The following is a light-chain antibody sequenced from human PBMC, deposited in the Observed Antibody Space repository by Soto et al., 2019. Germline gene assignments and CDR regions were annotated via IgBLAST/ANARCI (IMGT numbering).Light chain of an antibody. J-gene: IGKJ5*01. CDR1: QSISNY. CDR3: QQSYSTPRT. V-gene: IGKV1-39*01. CDR2: AAS. Sequence: DIQMTQSPSSLSASVGDRVTITCRASQSISNYLHWYQQKPVKAPKLLIYAASSLQSGVPSMFSGSGSGTDFTLTIRSLQPADFATYYGQQSYSTPRTFGQGTRLEIK.